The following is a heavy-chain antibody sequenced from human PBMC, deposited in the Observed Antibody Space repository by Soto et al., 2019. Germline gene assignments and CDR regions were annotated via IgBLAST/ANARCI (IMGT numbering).Heavy chain of an antibody. CDR2: IYDSGST. CDR3: ARGRRFGYSIKYYYGMDV. Sequence: QVQLQESGPGLVKPSQTLSLTCTVSGGSISSGGYYWSWIRQHPGKGLEWIGYIYDSGSTYYNPSLKRRVTISLDTSKNQFSLKLSSVTAADTAVYYCARGRRFGYSIKYYYGMDVWGQGTTVTVSS. J-gene: IGHJ6*02. V-gene: IGHV4-31*03. CDR1: GGSISSGGYY. D-gene: IGHD4-4*01.